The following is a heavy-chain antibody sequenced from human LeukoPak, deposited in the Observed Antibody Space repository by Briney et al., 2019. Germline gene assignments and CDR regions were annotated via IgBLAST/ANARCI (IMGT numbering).Heavy chain of an antibody. D-gene: IGHD1-26*01. V-gene: IGHV3-30*04. CDR2: ISKDGSEK. Sequence: GGSLRLSCAASGITFSGNAIYWVRQPPGRGLEWVAVISKDGSEKNYADSVKGRFTISRDDSKNSLYLQMNSLRPEDTAFYYCATNEDDSGSNYRAFHYWGQGTLVTVSS. J-gene: IGHJ4*02. CDR3: ATNEDDSGSNYRAFHY. CDR1: GITFSGNA.